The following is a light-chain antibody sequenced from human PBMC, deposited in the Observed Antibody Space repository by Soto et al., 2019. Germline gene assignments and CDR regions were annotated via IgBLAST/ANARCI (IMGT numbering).Light chain of an antibody. Sequence: QSVLTQPPSASGTPGQRVTISCSGSSSNIGSNTVNWYQQLPGTAPKLLIYSYNQRPSGVPDRFSGSKSGTSASLAISGLQSEDEADYYCAAWDDSLNASYVFGTGTKVTVL. CDR1: SSNIGSNT. CDR3: AAWDDSLNASYV. V-gene: IGLV1-44*01. J-gene: IGLJ1*01. CDR2: SYN.